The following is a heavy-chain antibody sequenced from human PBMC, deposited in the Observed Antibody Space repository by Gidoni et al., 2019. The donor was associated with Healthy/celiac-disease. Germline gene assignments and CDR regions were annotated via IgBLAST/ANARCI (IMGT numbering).Heavy chain of an antibody. CDR1: GFPFSSYS. CDR3: ARADYCGGDCSLFGGGMDI. CDR2: ISSSSSYR. Sequence: EVQLVESGGGLVKPGGSLSLSCAASGFPFSSYSMTWVRQAPGTGLEWVSSISSSSSYRYYADSVKGRFTISRDNAKNSLYLQMNSLRAEDTAVYYCARADYCGGDCSLFGGGMDIWGQGTTVTVSS. J-gene: IGHJ6*02. V-gene: IGHV3-21*01. D-gene: IGHD2-21*02.